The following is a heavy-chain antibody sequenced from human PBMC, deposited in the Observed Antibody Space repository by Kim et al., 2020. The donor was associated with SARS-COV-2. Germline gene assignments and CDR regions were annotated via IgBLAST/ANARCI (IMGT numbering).Heavy chain of an antibody. J-gene: IGHJ3*02. V-gene: IGHV1-18*01. D-gene: IGHD5-12*01. Sequence: NYAQQRQGRVTMTTDTSTSTAYMELRSLRSDDTAVYYCARDLTWRGAFDIWGQGTMVTVSS. CDR3: ARDLTWRGAFDI.